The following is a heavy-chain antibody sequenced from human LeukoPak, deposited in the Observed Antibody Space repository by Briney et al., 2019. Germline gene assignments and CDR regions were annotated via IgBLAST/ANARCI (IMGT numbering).Heavy chain of an antibody. CDR2: ISSDGSTI. J-gene: IGHJ4*02. CDR1: GFTFSSYS. V-gene: IGHV3-48*04. D-gene: IGHD6-13*01. Sequence: QSGGSLRLSCAASGFTFSSYSMNWVRQAPGQGLEWVSYISSDGSTIFYADSVKGRFTISRDNARNSLSLQMNSLRAEDTAVYYCAREGGIAAALDYWGQGTLVTVSS. CDR3: AREGGIAAALDY.